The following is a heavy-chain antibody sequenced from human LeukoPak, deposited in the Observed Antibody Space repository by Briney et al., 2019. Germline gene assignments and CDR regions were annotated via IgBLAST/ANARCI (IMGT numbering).Heavy chain of an antibody. Sequence: SETLSLTCTVSGGSISSYYWSWIRQPPGKGLEWIGYIYYSGSTNYNPSLKSRGTISVDTSKHQFSLKLSSVTAADTAVYYCARAGGYDSSGYYPYYFDYWGQGTLVTVSS. V-gene: IGHV4-59*01. CDR2: IYYSGST. CDR3: ARAGGYDSSGYYPYYFDY. D-gene: IGHD3-22*01. J-gene: IGHJ4*02. CDR1: GGSISSYY.